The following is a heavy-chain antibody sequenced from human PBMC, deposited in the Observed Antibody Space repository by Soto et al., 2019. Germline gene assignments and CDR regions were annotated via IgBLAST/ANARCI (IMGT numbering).Heavy chain of an antibody. CDR2: IFWDDDR. D-gene: IGHD2-21*01. Sequence: QITLKESGPTLVKPTQTLTLTCSFSGFSLTTSGASVAWMRQYPGKAPEWLALIFWDDDRRYSPSLRTRLTISKDAPTNQVVLKITNTDPTDPATYYSALIVNFGIVGAQFFEHWGQGLLVTVSS. CDR3: ALIVNFGIVGAQFFEH. CDR1: GFSLTTSGAS. J-gene: IGHJ4*02. V-gene: IGHV2-5*02.